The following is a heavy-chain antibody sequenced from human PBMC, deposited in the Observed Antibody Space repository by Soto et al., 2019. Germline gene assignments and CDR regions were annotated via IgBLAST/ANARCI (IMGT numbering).Heavy chain of an antibody. Sequence: QVQLVESGGGVVQPGRSLRLSCAASGFTFSSYAMHWVRQAPGKGLEWVAVISYDGSNKYYADSVKGRFTISRDNSKKTLYLQMSSLRAEDTAVYYCARAGCDGGSCYTLVGLRYGMDVWGQGTTVTVSS. CDR3: ARAGCDGGSCYTLVGLRYGMDV. V-gene: IGHV3-30-3*01. CDR1: GFTFSSYA. D-gene: IGHD2-15*01. CDR2: ISYDGSNK. J-gene: IGHJ6*02.